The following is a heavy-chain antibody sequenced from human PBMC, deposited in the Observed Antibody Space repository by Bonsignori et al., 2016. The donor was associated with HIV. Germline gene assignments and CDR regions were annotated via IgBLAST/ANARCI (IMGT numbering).Heavy chain of an antibody. CDR2: ISSSSSSI. CDR3: ARDYSGSYYDAFDI. D-gene: IGHD1-26*01. V-gene: IGHV3-48*02. Sequence: VRQAPGKGLEWVSYISSSSSSIYYADSVKGRFTLSRDNAKNSLYLQMNSLRDEDTAVYYCARDYSGSYYDAFDIWGQGTVVTVSS. J-gene: IGHJ3*02.